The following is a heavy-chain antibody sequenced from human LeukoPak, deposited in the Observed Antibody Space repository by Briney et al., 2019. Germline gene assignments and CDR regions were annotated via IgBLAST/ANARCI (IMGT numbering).Heavy chain of an antibody. CDR1: GGSFSGYY. D-gene: IGHD5-12*01. CDR2: INHSGST. J-gene: IGHJ4*02. Sequence: PSETLSLTCAVYGGSFSGYYWSWIRQPPGKGLEWIGEINHSGSTNYNPSLKSRVTISVDTSKNQVSLKLSSVTAADTAVYYCARGNIVAIDYWGQGTLVTVSS. V-gene: IGHV4-34*01. CDR3: ARGNIVAIDY.